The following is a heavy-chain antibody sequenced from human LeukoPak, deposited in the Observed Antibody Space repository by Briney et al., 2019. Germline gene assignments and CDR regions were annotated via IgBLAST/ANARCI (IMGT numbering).Heavy chain of an antibody. J-gene: IGHJ4*02. CDR1: GFTFTHYA. D-gene: IGHD5-24*01. Sequence: GGSLSLSCAASGFTFTHYAMSWVRQAPGKGLEWVSGISGSDDNTYYADSVRGRLTISRDNSKNTLSLQMSSLRGEDTAVYYCARGYTFGNFDYWGQGTLVTVSP. CDR3: ARGYTFGNFDY. CDR2: ISGSDDNT. V-gene: IGHV3-23*01.